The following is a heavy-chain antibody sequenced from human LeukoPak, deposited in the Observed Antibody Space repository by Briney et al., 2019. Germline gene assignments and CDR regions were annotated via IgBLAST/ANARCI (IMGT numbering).Heavy chain of an antibody. CDR3: ARDDYGDFYFDH. CDR2: ISYDGSNK. J-gene: IGHJ4*02. Sequence: PGRSLRLSCAASGFTFSSYAMHWVRQAPGKGLEWVAVISYDGSNKYYADSVKGRFTISRDNSKNTLYLQMNSLRAEDTAVYYCARDDYGDFYFDHWGQGALVTVSS. D-gene: IGHD4-17*01. CDR1: GFTFSSYA. V-gene: IGHV3-30*04.